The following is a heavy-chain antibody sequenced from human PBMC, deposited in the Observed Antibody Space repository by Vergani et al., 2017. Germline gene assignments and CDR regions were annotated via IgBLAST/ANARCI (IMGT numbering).Heavy chain of an antibody. Sequence: EVQLLESGGGLVQPGGSLRLSCAASGFTFSSYAMSWVRQAPGKGLEWVSAISGSGGSTYYADSVKGRFTISRDNAKNSLYLQMNSLGAEDTAVYYCARVGAAAYPDWFDPWGQGTLVTVSS. CDR1: GFTFSSYA. CDR3: ARVGAAAYPDWFDP. V-gene: IGHV3-23*01. J-gene: IGHJ5*02. D-gene: IGHD6-13*01. CDR2: ISGSGGST.